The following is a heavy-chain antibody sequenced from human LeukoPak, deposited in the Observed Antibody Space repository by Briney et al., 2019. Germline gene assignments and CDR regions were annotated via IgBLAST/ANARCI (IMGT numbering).Heavy chain of an antibody. Sequence: PGGSLRLSCAASGFTFSSYAMYWVRQAPGKGLEWVSGIFGSGGSTHYADSVKGRFTISRDNSQNTLYLQMNSLRAEDTAVYYCTKDPNGDYVGAFDPWGQGTLVTVSS. D-gene: IGHD4-17*01. V-gene: IGHV3-23*01. J-gene: IGHJ5*02. CDR2: IFGSGGST. CDR3: TKDPNGDYVGAFDP. CDR1: GFTFSSYA.